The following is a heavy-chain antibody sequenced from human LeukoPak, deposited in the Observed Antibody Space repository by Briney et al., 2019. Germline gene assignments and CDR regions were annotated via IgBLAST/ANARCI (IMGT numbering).Heavy chain of an antibody. D-gene: IGHD1-1*01. V-gene: IGHV3-30*01. Sequence: PRGSLRLSCAASGLAFRGYPMYWVRQAPGKGLEWVAFISYEEGDELHADSVKGRFTISRDDSKSTLYLQMNSLRPEDTAIYYCVRAGGAWSTTHYYYFMDVWGKGTTVTVSS. CDR1: GLAFRGYP. CDR3: VRAGGAWSTTHYYYFMDV. CDR2: ISYEEGDE. J-gene: IGHJ6*03.